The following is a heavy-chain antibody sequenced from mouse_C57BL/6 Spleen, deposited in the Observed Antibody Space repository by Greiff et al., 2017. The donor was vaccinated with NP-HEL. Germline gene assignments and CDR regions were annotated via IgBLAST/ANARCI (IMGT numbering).Heavy chain of an antibody. D-gene: IGHD3-1*01. CDR3: ANRDDFDV. Sequence: VQLQQSGPELVKPGASVKISCKASGYAFSSSWMNWVKQRPGKGLEWIGRIYPGDGDTNYNGKFKGKATLTADKSSSTAYMQLSSLTSEDSAVYFCANRDDFDVWGTGTTVTVSS. CDR1: GYAFSSSW. V-gene: IGHV1-82*01. J-gene: IGHJ1*03. CDR2: IYPGDGDT.